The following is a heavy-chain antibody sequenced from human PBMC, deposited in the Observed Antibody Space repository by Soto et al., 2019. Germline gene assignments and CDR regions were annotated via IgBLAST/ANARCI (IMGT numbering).Heavy chain of an antibody. J-gene: IGHJ6*03. CDR1: GYTFTSYA. CDR3: KSVRSDILTGYRTKSYYYYMDV. CDR2: INAGNGNK. D-gene: IGHD3-9*01. V-gene: IGHV1-3*01. Sequence: GASVKVSCKASGYTFTSYAMHWVRQAPGQRLEWKGRINAGNGNKKYSQKLQGRVTITKDTSASTAYMEMSSMRSEDKAVYYYKSVRSDILTGYRTKSYYYYMDVWGKGTTVTVSS.